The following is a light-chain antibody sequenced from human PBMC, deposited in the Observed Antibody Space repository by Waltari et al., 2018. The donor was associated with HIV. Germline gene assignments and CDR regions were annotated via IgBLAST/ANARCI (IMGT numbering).Light chain of an antibody. CDR3: AAWDDNVNGGGVV. V-gene: IGLV1-44*01. J-gene: IGLJ2*01. CDR2: NTN. Sequence: QSVLTQPPSASGPPGQRITISFSGSTSNIGHHRVNWSQQLTGTPPTLLIYNTNQRPSGVPDRFSGSKSGTSAYLAISGLQSEDEADYYCAAWDDNVNGGGVVFGGGTKLTVL. CDR1: TSNIGHHR.